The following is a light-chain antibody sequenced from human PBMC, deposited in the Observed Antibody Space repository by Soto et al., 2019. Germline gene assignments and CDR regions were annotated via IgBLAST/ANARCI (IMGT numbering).Light chain of an antibody. Sequence: QSALTQPASVSGSPGQSITISCTGTSNDIGGYNFVSWYQQYPGTAPKLVIYEGAKRPPEVSNRFSGSKSGNTASLSISGLQAEDEADYYCSSYAGSSTLVFGGGTKLTVL. CDR2: EGA. CDR1: SNDIGGYNF. J-gene: IGLJ3*02. CDR3: SSYAGSSTLV. V-gene: IGLV2-23*01.